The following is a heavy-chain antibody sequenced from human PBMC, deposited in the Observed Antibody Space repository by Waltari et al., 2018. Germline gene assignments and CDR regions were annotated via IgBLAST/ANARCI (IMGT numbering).Heavy chain of an antibody. Sequence: EVQLVESGGGLVQPGGSLRLSCAASGFTFSSYEMNWVRQAPGKGLDWVSSISSSGSTIYHADSVKVRFTISRDNAKNSLYLQMNSLRAEDTAVYYCAIVFDGSYLDYWGQGTLVTVSS. CDR3: AIVFDGSYLDY. D-gene: IGHD1-26*01. V-gene: IGHV3-48*03. CDR1: GFTFSSYE. J-gene: IGHJ4*02. CDR2: ISSSGSTI.